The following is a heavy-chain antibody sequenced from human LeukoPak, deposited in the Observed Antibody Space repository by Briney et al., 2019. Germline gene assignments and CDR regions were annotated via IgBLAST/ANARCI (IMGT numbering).Heavy chain of an antibody. CDR1: GYSISSGYY. J-gene: IGHJ4*02. CDR3: ARYYYQTSGFDC. V-gene: IGHV4-38-2*02. Sequence: SETLSLTCTVSGYSISSGYYWSWIRQPPGKGLEWIGEINHSGSTNYNPSLKSRVTISVDTSKNQFSLKLSSVTAADTAVYYCARYYYQTSGFDCWGQGTLVTVSS. D-gene: IGHD3-22*01. CDR2: INHSGST.